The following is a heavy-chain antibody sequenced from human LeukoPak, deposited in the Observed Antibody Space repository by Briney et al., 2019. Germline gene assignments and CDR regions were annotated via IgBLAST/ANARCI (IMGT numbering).Heavy chain of an antibody. CDR1: GFTFSNYV. CDR2: ISGSGGST. J-gene: IGHJ3*02. CDR3: IAGGWSTDAFEM. Sequence: PGGSLRLSCAASGFTFSNYVMSCVRQAPGKGLEGVSGISGSGGSTNYADSVKGRFTISRDNSKNMLFLQINSLRGEDTAVYYFIAGGWSTDAFEMWGQGTTVTVSS. V-gene: IGHV3-23*01. D-gene: IGHD6-19*01.